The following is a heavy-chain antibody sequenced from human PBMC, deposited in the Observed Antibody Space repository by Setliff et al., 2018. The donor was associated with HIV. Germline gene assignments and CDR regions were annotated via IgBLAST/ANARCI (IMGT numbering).Heavy chain of an antibody. Sequence: GASVKVSCKASGGTFSSYTISWVRQAPGQGLEWMGRIIPILGIANYAQKFQGRVTITADKSTSTAYMELSSLRSEDTAVYDCARDKFGTASRAFDIWGQGTMVTVSS. CDR1: GGTFSSYT. V-gene: IGHV1-69*02. D-gene: IGHD1-1*01. CDR2: IIPILGIA. J-gene: IGHJ3*02. CDR3: ARDKFGTASRAFDI.